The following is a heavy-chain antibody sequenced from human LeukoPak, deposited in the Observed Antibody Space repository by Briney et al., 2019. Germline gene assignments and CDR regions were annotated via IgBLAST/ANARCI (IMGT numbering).Heavy chain of an antibody. D-gene: IGHD7-27*01. CDR1: GYTFTSYY. CDR2: INPSGGST. CDR3: ARKLTGGFLFDY. J-gene: IGHJ4*02. V-gene: IGHV1-46*03. Sequence: ASVKVSCKASGYTFTSYYMHWVRQAPGQGLEWMGIINPSGGSTSYAQKFQGRVTMTRDTSTSTVYMELSSLRSENTAVYYCARKLTGGFLFDYWGQGTLVTVSS.